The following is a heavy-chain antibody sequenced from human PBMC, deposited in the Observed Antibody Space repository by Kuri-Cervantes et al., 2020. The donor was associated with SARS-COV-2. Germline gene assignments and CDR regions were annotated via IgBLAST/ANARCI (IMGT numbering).Heavy chain of an antibody. J-gene: IGHJ4*02. D-gene: IGHD3-10*01. CDR1: GGSISSYY. Sequence: SETLSLTCTVSGGSISSYYWSWIRQPPGKGLEWIGYIYYSGSTNYNPSLKSRVTISVDTSKNQFSLKLSSVTAADTAVYYCARDQLWFGDRHFDYWGQGTLVTVSS. CDR3: ARDQLWFGDRHFDY. V-gene: IGHV4-59*12. CDR2: IYYSGST.